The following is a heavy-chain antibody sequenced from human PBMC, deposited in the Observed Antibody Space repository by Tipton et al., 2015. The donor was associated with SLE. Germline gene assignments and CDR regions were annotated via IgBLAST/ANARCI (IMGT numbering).Heavy chain of an antibody. CDR2: ISSSSSYI. CDR3: ARETFCSSTTCYSSWNYFSDAFDI. Sequence: GSLRLSCAASGFTFSSYEMNWVRQAPGKGLEWVSSISSSSSYIYYADSVKGRFTISRDNAKNSLYLQMNSLRAEDTAVYYCARETFCSSTTCYSSWNYFSDAFDIWGQGTMVTVSS. J-gene: IGHJ3*02. D-gene: IGHD2-2*01. V-gene: IGHV3-21*01. CDR1: GFTFSSYE.